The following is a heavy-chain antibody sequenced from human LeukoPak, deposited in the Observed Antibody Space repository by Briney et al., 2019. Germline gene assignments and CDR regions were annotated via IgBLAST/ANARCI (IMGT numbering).Heavy chain of an antibody. J-gene: IGHJ6*02. Sequence: ASVKVSCKASGYTFTSYDINWVRQATGQGLEWMGWMNPNSGNTGYAQKFQGRVTMTRNTSISTAYMELSSLRSEDTAVYYCARGGKISYYYYGMDVWGQGTTVTVSS. D-gene: IGHD2-15*01. CDR3: ARGGKISYYYYGMDV. CDR2: MNPNSGNT. CDR1: GYTFTSYD. V-gene: IGHV1-8*01.